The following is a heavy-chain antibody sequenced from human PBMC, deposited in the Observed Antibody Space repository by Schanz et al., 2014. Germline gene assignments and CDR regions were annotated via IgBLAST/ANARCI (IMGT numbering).Heavy chain of an antibody. CDR3: ARDYSYCNGHNCYNTFDI. Sequence: QVQLVESGGGVVQPGRSLRLSCAASGFTFSNYAMHWVRQAPGKGLEWVAFISYDGSNKYYADSVKGRFTISRDNSKNTLYLQMNSLRAEDTAVYYCARDYSYCNGHNCYNTFDIWGQGTMVTVSS. CDR1: GFTFSNYA. V-gene: IGHV3-30-3*01. CDR2: ISYDGSNK. D-gene: IGHD2-15*01. J-gene: IGHJ3*02.